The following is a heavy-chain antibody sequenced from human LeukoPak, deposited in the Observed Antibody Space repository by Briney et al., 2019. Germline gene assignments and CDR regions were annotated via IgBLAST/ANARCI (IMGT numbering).Heavy chain of an antibody. Sequence: PSETLSLTCAVSGGSISSSNWWSWVRQPPGRGLEWIGEIYHSGSTNYNPSLKSRVTISVDKSKNQFSLNMRSVTAADTAVYYCARGPDRTYYDFWSGWTAYYYYYYMDVWGKGTTVTVSS. J-gene: IGHJ6*03. D-gene: IGHD3-3*01. CDR2: IYHSGST. CDR3: ARGPDRTYYDFWSGWTAYYYYYYMDV. CDR1: GGSISSSNW. V-gene: IGHV4-4*02.